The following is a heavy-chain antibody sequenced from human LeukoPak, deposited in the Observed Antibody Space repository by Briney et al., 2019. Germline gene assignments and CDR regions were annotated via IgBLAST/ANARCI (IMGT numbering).Heavy chain of an antibody. D-gene: IGHD6-13*01. J-gene: IGHJ4*02. CDR3: ARERRGDVAAAGTGAFDY. V-gene: IGHV4-34*01. CDR1: GGSFSGYY. Sequence: SETLSLTCAVYGGSFSGYYWSWIRQPPGKGLEWIGEINHSGSTNYNPSLKSRVTISVDTSKNQFSLKLSSVTAAGTAVYYWARERRGDVAAAGTGAFDYWGQGTLVTVSS. CDR2: INHSGST.